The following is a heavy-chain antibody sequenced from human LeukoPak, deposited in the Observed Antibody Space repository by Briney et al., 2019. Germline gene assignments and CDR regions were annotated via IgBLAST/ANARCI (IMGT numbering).Heavy chain of an antibody. CDR1: GFTFSGSA. CDR3: AKVANYYYGSESYYFFEH. V-gene: IGHV3-73*01. CDR2: IRSKANSYAT. Sequence: GGSLKFSCAASGFTFSGSAMHWVRQASGKGLEWVGRIRSKANSYATVYAASVKGRFTISRDDSKNTAYLQMNSLKTEDTAVYYCAKVANYYYGSESYYFFEHWGQGTPVTASS. J-gene: IGHJ4*02. D-gene: IGHD3-10*01.